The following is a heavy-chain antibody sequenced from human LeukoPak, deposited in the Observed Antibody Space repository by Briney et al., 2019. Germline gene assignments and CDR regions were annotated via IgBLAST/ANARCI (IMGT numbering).Heavy chain of an antibody. CDR1: GGTFSSYA. CDR2: IIPIFGTA. Sequence: SVTVSCTASGGTFSSYAISWVRQAPGQGLEWMGGIIPIFGTANYAQTFQGRVTITTEESTSTAYMELSSLRSEDTAVYYCARSPPPGDYYYMDVWGKGTTVTVPS. CDR3: ARSPPPGDYYYMDV. J-gene: IGHJ6*03. V-gene: IGHV1-69*05.